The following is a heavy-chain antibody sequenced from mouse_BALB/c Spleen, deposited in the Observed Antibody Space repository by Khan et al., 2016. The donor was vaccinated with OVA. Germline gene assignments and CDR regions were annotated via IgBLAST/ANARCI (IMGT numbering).Heavy chain of an antibody. CDR3: VRPSTTENEYSMDY. J-gene: IGHJ4*01. V-gene: IGHV5-12-2*01. D-gene: IGHD1-1*01. CDR2: ISHGGSRI. CDR1: GFAFPNYT. Sequence: EEELVESGGGLVKPGGSLKFSCVASGFAFPNYTMSWIRQTLEKRLAWVGFISHGGSRISYPHTLKGRSTSSRDNAKNTLSLQLSRLISEEPAMFYCVRPSTTENEYSMDYWGQGTSVTVSS.